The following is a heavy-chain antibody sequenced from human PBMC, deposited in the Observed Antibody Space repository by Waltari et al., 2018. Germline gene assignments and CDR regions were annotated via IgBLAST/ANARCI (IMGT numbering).Heavy chain of an antibody. V-gene: IGHV1-24*01. CDR3: ATLPPSITGTTSDY. CDR2: YDPGDGET. CDR1: GYTLTELS. Sequence: QVQLVQSGAEVKKPGASVKVSCKVSGYTLTELSMHWVRQAPGQGLEWMGCYDPGDGETIYAQKFQGRVTMTEDTSTDTAYMELSSLRSEDTAVYYCATLPPSITGTTSDYWGQGTLVTVSS. D-gene: IGHD1-20*01. J-gene: IGHJ4*02.